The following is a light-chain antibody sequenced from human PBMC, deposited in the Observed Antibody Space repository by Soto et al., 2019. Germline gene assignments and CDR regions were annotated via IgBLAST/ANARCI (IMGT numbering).Light chain of an antibody. CDR2: KAA. CDR1: QSVDTC. V-gene: IGKV1-5*03. CDR3: QQFYRYPWT. Sequence: DIQMTQSPSTLSASVGDRVTITCRASQSVDTCLAWYQQKPGNAPHLLIYKAASLETGVPSRFSSSGSVTEFTLTISSLQPDDFATYYCQQFYRYPWTFGQGTKVEIK. J-gene: IGKJ1*01.